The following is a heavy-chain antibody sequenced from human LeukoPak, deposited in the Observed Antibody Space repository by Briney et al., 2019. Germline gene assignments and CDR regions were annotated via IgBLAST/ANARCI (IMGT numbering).Heavy chain of an antibody. Sequence: SSETLSLTCTVSSGSISSYYWSWIRQPPGKGLEWIGYIYYSGTTDYNPSLESRVTISVDTSNNQFSLKLYSVTAADTAVYSCARSSGAYQSFDYWGQGTLVPVSS. CDR2: IYYSGTT. J-gene: IGHJ4*02. CDR3: ARSSGAYQSFDY. CDR1: SGSISSYY. V-gene: IGHV4-59*01. D-gene: IGHD1-26*01.